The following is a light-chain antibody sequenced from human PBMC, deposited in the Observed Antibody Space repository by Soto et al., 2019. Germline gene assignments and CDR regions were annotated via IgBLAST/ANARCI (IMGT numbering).Light chain of an antibody. CDR3: QQYGRSPPIT. CDR1: QSVSSSY. V-gene: IGKV3-20*01. J-gene: IGKJ5*01. CDR2: GAS. Sequence: ELVVTQAAGTRSLSPGKRATLACRAIQSVSSSYLAWYQQRPGQAPRLLIYGASSRATGISDRFSGSGSGTDVTPILLSLDPEDSTVHSCQQYGRSPPITLGQGTRLEIK.